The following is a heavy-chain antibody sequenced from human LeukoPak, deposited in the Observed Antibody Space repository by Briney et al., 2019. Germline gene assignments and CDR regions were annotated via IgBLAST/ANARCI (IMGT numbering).Heavy chain of an antibody. CDR3: ATDNVDTIAEDYYYGMDV. J-gene: IGHJ6*02. V-gene: IGHV1-24*01. CDR2: FDPEDGET. CDR1: GYTLTELS. Sequence: GASVKVSCKVSGYTLTELSMHWVRQAPGKGLEWMGGFDPEDGETIYAQKFQGRVTMTEDTSTDTAYMELSSLRSEDTAVYYCATDNVDTIAEDYYYGMDVWGQGTTVTVSS. D-gene: IGHD6-13*01.